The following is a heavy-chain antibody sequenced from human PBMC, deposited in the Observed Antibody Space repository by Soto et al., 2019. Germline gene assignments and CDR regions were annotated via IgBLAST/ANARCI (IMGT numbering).Heavy chain of an antibody. CDR3: AKDLNYYYDSSGYPKI. D-gene: IGHD3-22*01. CDR1: GFTFSSYG. Sequence: QVQLVESGGGVVQPGRSLRLSCAASGFTFSSYGMHWVRQAPGKGLEWVEVISYDGSNKYYADSVKGRFTISRDNSKNTLYPQMNSLRAEDTAVYYCAKDLNYYYDSSGYPKIWGQGTLVTVSS. CDR2: ISYDGSNK. V-gene: IGHV3-30*18. J-gene: IGHJ1*01.